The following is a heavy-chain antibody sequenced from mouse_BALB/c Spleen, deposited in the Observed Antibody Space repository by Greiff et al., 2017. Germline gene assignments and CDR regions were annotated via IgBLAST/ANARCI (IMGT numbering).Heavy chain of an antibody. CDR2: IDPANGNT. D-gene: IGHD1-1*01. CDR1: GFNIKDTY. V-gene: IGHV14-3*02. CDR3: ALITTVVATDY. Sequence: EVKVVESGAELVKPGASVKLSCTASGFNIKDTYMHWVKQRPEQGLEWIGRIDPANGNTKYDPKFQGKATITADTSSNTAYLQLSSLTSEDTAVYYCALITTVVATDYWGQGTTLTVSS. J-gene: IGHJ2*01.